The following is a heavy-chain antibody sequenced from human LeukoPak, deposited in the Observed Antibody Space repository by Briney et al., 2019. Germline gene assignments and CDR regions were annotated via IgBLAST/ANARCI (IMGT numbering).Heavy chain of an antibody. Sequence: GESLKISCEGSGYSFSNYWLGWVRQMPGKGLEWMGIIYPGDSDTRYSPSFQGQVTISADKSISTAYLQWSSLKASDTAMYYCASSSSGWLADYWGQGTLVTVSS. CDR1: GYSFSNYW. V-gene: IGHV5-51*01. D-gene: IGHD6-19*01. J-gene: IGHJ4*02. CDR2: IYPGDSDT. CDR3: ASSSSGWLADY.